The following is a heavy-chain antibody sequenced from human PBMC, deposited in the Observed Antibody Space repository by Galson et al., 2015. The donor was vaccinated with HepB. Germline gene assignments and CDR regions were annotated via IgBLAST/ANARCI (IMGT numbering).Heavy chain of an antibody. V-gene: IGHV1-18*01. J-gene: IGHJ4*02. CDR1: GYTFTSYG. D-gene: IGHD4-17*01. CDR3: ASGWGTTVTTALDY. CDR2: ISAYNGNT. Sequence: SVKVSCKASGYTFTSYGISWVRQAPGQGLEWMGWISAYNGNTNYAQKLQGRVTMTTDTSTSTAYMELRSLRSDDTAVYYCASGWGTTVTTALDYWGQGTLVTVSS.